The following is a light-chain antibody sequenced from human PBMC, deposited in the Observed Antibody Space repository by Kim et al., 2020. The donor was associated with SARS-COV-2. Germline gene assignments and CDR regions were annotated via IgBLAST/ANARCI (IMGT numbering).Light chain of an antibody. Sequence: TVLTQSPGTLSLSPGERATLSCRASQSVDSKFLAWYQQKAGQAPRLLIYATSTRASGIPDRFSGSGSMTDFTLTIARLEPEDFAVYYCQQDDDSCTFAFGQETKLE. CDR3: QQDDDSCTFA. CDR2: ATS. CDR1: QSVDSKF. J-gene: IGKJ2*01. V-gene: IGKV3-20*01.